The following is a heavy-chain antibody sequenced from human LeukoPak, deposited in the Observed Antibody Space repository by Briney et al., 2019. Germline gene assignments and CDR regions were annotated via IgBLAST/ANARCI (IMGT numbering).Heavy chain of an antibody. CDR3: ATEYSSSWYNWFDP. J-gene: IGHJ5*02. CDR1: GFTFSSYW. D-gene: IGHD6-13*01. Sequence: GGSLRLSCAASGFTFSSYWMHWVRQAPGKGLVWVSRINSDGSSTSYADSVKGRFTISRDNAKNTLYLQMNSLRAEDTAEYYCATEYSSSWYNWFDPWGQGTLVTVSS. CDR2: INSDGSST. V-gene: IGHV3-74*01.